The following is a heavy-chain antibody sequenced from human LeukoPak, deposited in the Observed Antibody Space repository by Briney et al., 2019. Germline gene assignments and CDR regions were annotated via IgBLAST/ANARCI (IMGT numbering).Heavy chain of an antibody. J-gene: IGHJ4*02. CDR2: IYYSGST. Sequence: SETLSLTCTVSGDSLSSNTYYWSWIRQPPGKGLEWIGYIYYSGSTYYNPSLKSRVTISVDTSKNQFSLKLSSVTAADTAVYYCARDREKSFFDYWGQGTLVTVSS. V-gene: IGHV4-30-4*08. CDR3: ARDREKSFFDY. CDR1: GDSLSSNTYY.